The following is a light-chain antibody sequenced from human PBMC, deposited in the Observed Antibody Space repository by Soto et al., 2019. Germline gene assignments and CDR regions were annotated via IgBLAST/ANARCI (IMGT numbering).Light chain of an antibody. Sequence: EIVLTQSPATLSLSPGERATLSCRASQSVSSYLAWYQQKPGQAPRLLIYDASNRATGIPARFSGSGSGTDFTLTISSLEPEDFALYYCQQRNNWPRGTFGQGTRLEIK. J-gene: IGKJ5*01. CDR1: QSVSSY. CDR2: DAS. V-gene: IGKV3-11*01. CDR3: QQRNNWPRGT.